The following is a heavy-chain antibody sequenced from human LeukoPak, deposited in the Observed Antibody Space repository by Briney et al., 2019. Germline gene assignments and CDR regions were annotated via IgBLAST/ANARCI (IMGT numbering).Heavy chain of an antibody. CDR1: GFTFSSYA. D-gene: IGHD2-2*01. CDR3: AKDTLVVPAASPFAY. CDR2: ISYDGSNK. Sequence: GGSLRLSCAASGFTFSSYAMHWVRQAPGKGLEWVAVISYDGSNKYYADSVKGRFTISRDYSKNTLYLQMNSLRAEDTAVYYCAKDTLVVPAASPFAYWGQGTLVTVSS. J-gene: IGHJ4*02. V-gene: IGHV3-30-3*01.